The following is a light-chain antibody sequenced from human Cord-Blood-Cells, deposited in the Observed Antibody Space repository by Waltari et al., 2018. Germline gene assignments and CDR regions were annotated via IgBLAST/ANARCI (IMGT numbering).Light chain of an antibody. CDR1: SSDVGGYNY. Sequence: QSALTQPASVSGSPGQSITISCTGTSSDVGGYNYVSWYQQHPGKAPQLMIYDGSNRPSGVSNRFSGSKSGNTASLTISGLQAEDEADYYCSSYTSSSTVVFGGGTKLTVL. CDR3: SSYTSSSTVV. CDR2: DGS. V-gene: IGLV2-14*01. J-gene: IGLJ2*01.